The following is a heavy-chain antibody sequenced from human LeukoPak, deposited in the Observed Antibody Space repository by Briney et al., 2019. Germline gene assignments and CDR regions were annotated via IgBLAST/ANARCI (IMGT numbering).Heavy chain of an antibody. J-gene: IGHJ4*02. Sequence: SQTLSLTFAISGDSVSSNSAVWNWIRQSPSRGLEWLGRIYYRSTWHNEYAESVKSRISINPDTSKNQFSLQLNSVTPADTAVYYCARYTSAWYLDQWGQGTLVTVSS. CDR3: ARYTSAWYLDQ. D-gene: IGHD6-19*01. CDR2: IYYRSTWHN. V-gene: IGHV6-1*01. CDR1: GDSVSSNSAV.